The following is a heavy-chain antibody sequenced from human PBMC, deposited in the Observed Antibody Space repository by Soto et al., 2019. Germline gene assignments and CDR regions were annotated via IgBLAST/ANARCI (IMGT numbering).Heavy chain of an antibody. CDR2: IYGGGDGT. V-gene: IGHV3-23*01. CDR3: AKNRGHEPPYYSDS. J-gene: IGHJ4*02. CDR1: GFTFSNYA. Sequence: EVLLLESGGGLVQPGGSLRRSCAASGFTFSNYAVNWVRQAPGKGLEWVSTIYGGGDGTHYADSVKGRFTISRDNSKNTLYLQMNSLRAEDTAVYYCAKNRGHEPPYYSDSWGQGTLVTVSS.